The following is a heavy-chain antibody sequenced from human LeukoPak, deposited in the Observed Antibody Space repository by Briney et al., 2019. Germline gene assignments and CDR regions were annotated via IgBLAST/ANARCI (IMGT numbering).Heavy chain of an antibody. V-gene: IGHV4-31*03. CDR2: IYYSGST. CDR1: GGSLSSGGYY. D-gene: IGHD2-2*01. J-gene: IGHJ4*02. Sequence: SETLSLTCTVSGGSLSSGGYYWSWIRQHPGKGLEWIGYIYYSGSTYYNPSLKSRVTISVDTSKNQFSRKLSSVTAADTAVYYCARVRTYQLLQGGDSDYWGQGTLVTVSS. CDR3: ARVRTYQLLQGGDSDY.